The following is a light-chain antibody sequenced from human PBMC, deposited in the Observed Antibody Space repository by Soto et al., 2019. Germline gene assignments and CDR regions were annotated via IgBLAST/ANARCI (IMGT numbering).Light chain of an antibody. CDR2: GAS. V-gene: IGKV3-15*01. Sequence: EIVMTQSPATLSVSPGERATLSCRASQSVSSNLAWYQQKPGQAPRLLIYGASTRATGIPARFSGSGSGTEFTLTISSLQSEDFAVYHCQQYDKWPQTFGQGTKVDVK. CDR3: QQYDKWPQT. J-gene: IGKJ1*01. CDR1: QSVSSN.